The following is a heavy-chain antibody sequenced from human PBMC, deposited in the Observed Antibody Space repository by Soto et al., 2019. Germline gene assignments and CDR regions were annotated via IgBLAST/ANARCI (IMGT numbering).Heavy chain of an antibody. Sequence: EVQLVESGGGLVQPGGSLRLSCAASGFTFSSYWMSWVRQAPGKGVEWVANIKHDGSEKFYVDSVKGRFTISRDNAKNCLYQEMNSLRAEDSAVYYCATEKAHYDNIWGSYRYFDYWGQGTLVTVSS. V-gene: IGHV3-7*01. D-gene: IGHD3-16*02. CDR3: ATEKAHYDNIWGSYRYFDY. J-gene: IGHJ4*02. CDR2: IKHDGSEK. CDR1: GFTFSSYW.